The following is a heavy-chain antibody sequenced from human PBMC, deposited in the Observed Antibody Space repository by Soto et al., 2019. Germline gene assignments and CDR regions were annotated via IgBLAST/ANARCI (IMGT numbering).Heavy chain of an antibody. CDR2: IWYDGSNK. CDR3: ATEAYCGGDCSPPFDY. CDR1: GFTFSSYG. V-gene: IGHV3-33*01. J-gene: IGHJ4*02. Sequence: QVQLVESGGGVVQPGRSLRLSCAASGFTFSSYGMHWVRQAPGKGLEWVAVIWYDGSNKYYADSVKGRFTISRDNSKNTLYLQMNSLRAEDTVVYYCATEAYCGGDCSPPFDYWGQGTLVTVSS. D-gene: IGHD2-21*02.